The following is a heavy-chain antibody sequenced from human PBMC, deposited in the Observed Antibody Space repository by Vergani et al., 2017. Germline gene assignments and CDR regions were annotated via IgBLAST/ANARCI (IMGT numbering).Heavy chain of an antibody. Sequence: QVQLQESGPGLVKPSGTLSLTCAVSGGYISSSNWWSWVRQPPVKGLEWMGEIYHSGSPNYNPSLNSRVTISVDKSKNQFSLKLSAVTAADTAVYYCARVCSDCSGGSCYSCFDSWGQGTLVTVSS. V-gene: IGHV4-4*02. CDR1: GGYISSSNW. CDR3: ARVCSDCSGGSCYSCFDS. CDR2: IYHSGSP. J-gene: IGHJ4*02. D-gene: IGHD2-15*01.